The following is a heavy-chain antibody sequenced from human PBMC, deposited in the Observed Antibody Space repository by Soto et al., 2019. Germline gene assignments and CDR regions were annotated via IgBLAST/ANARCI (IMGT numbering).Heavy chain of an antibody. CDR2: IYSEGTT. CDR1: GITVSSIY. D-gene: IGHD5-18*01. J-gene: IGHJ6*02. Sequence: EVQLVETGGGLIQPGGSLRLSCAVSGITVSSIYMTWVRQAPGKGLEWVSVIYSEGTTYYADSVKGRLTISRDNSKNTLYLKMNSLRAEDTALYYCARDPLGYSYGLYYNYGMAVWGQGTTVTVSS. CDR3: ARDPLGYSYGLYYNYGMAV. V-gene: IGHV3-53*02.